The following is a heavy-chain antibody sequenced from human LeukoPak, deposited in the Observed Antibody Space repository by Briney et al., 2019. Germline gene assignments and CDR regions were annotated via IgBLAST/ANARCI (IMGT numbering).Heavy chain of an antibody. J-gene: IGHJ6*03. V-gene: IGHV4-38-2*02. Sequence: SETLSLTCTVSGYSISSGYYWGWIRQPPGKGLEWIGSIYHSGRTFYNPSLKSRVTISVDTSKNQFSLKLSSVTAADTAVYYCARGRGGYYDFWSGYYRDYYYYMDVWGKGTTVTVSS. CDR1: GYSISSGYY. CDR3: ARGRGGYYDFWSGYYRDYYYYMDV. CDR2: IYHSGRT. D-gene: IGHD3-3*01.